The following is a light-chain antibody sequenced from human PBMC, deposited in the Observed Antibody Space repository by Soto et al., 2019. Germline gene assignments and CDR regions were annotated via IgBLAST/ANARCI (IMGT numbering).Light chain of an antibody. V-gene: IGKV2-28*01. J-gene: IGKJ1*01. CDR1: QSLLYSNGYNY. CDR2: LGS. CDR3: MQALQSRT. Sequence: DIVMTQSPLSLPVTPGEPASISCRSSQSLLYSNGYNYLDWYVQKPGQAPQLLIYLGSNRASGVPDRISGSGSGTDFTLKISRVEAEDVGVYYCMQALQSRTFGQGTKVDIK.